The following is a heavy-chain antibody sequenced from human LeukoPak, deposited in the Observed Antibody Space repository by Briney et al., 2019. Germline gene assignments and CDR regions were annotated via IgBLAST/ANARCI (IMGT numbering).Heavy chain of an antibody. CDR2: IYSGGST. Sequence: GGSLRLSCAASGFTFSSNYMSGVRHAPGRGLEWVSVIYSGGSTYYADSVKGRFTISRDNSKNTLYLQMNSLRAEDTAVYYCARDSRRILPSDWGQGTLATVSS. CDR1: GFTFSSNY. J-gene: IGHJ4*02. V-gene: IGHV3-66*01. D-gene: IGHD2-15*01. CDR3: ARDSRRILPSD.